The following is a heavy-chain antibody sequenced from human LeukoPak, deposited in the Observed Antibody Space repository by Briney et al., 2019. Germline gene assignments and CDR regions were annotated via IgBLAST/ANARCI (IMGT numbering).Heavy chain of an antibody. CDR2: ISHSGSA. V-gene: IGHV4-59*01. J-gene: IGHJ6*02. Sequence: SETLSLTCTVSGGSISPYYWSWIRQPPGKGPEWIGYISHSGSANYNPSLESRVTISVDTSRNQFSLKLNSVTAADTAVYYCAREHYDFYGMDIWGQGTTVTVSS. CDR3: AREHYDFYGMDI. D-gene: IGHD3-3*01. CDR1: GGSISPYY.